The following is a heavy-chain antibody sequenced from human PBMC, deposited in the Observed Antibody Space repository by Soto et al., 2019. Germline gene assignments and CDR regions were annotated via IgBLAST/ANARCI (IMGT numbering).Heavy chain of an antibody. Sequence: ESVGGVVQPGRSLRLSCAASGFTFSSYGMHWVRQAPGKGLEWVAVIWYDGSNKYYADSVKGRFTISRDNSKNTLYLQMNSLRAEDTAVYYCARGVGQASYYMDVWGKGTTVTVSS. CDR3: ARGVGQASYYMDV. CDR1: GFTFSSYG. J-gene: IGHJ6*03. CDR2: IWYDGSNK. D-gene: IGHD1-26*01. V-gene: IGHV3-33*01.